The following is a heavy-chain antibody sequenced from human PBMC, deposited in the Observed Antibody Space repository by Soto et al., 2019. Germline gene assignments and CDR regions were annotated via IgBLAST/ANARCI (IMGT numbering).Heavy chain of an antibody. D-gene: IGHD3-16*01. CDR2: ISASGHST. Sequence: LXLSCAASGLAFSNYAMTWFRQAPGRGLEWVSVISASGHSTYYGGAVKGRFTTSRDNSKSTLYLQMSRLRADDTAVYYCAKGEQLWDPFDYWGQGTLVTASS. CDR1: GLAFSNYA. J-gene: IGHJ4*02. V-gene: IGHV3-23*01. CDR3: AKGEQLWDPFDY.